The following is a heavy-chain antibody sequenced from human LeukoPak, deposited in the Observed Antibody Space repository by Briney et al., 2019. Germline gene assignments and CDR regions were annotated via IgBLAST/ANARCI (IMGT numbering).Heavy chain of an antibody. CDR1: GFTFSDYY. J-gene: IGHJ4*02. CDR3: ARVGIALTSPFDY. D-gene: IGHD1-1*01. Sequence: GGSLRLSCLASGFTFSDYYMSWVRQAPGKGLEWISYMSSRGYPTYYAESVKGRFTISRDNAKNTLYLQMHNLRADDAAVYFCARVGIALTSPFDYWGLGTLVAVSS. CDR2: MSSRGYPT. V-gene: IGHV3-11*01.